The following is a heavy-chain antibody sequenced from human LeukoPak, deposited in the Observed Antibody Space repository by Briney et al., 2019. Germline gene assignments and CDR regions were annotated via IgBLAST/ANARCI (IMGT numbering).Heavy chain of an antibody. J-gene: IGHJ4*02. V-gene: IGHV3-53*01. CDR3: AKGSSGYYPFDY. Sequence: GGSLRLSCAASGFTVSSNYMIWVRQAPGQGLEWVSVIYSGGSTYYADSVKGRFTISRDNSKNTLYLQMNSLRAEDTAVYYCAKGSSGYYPFDYWGQGTLVTVSS. CDR1: GFTVSSNY. CDR2: IYSGGST. D-gene: IGHD3-22*01.